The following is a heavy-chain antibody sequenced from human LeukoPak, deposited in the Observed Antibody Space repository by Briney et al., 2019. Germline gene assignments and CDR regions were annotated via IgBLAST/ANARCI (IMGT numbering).Heavy chain of an antibody. CDR1: GYTFTSYG. D-gene: IGHD2-21*02. CDR3: ARDRCGGDCYPPFDY. Sequence: AASVKVSCKASGYTFTSYGISWVRQAPGQGREWMGWIRAYKGNTNYAQKRQGRVTMTTDTSTSTAYMELRSLRSDDTAVYYCARDRCGGDCYPPFDYWGQGTLVTVSS. J-gene: IGHJ4*02. CDR2: IRAYKGNT. V-gene: IGHV1-18*01.